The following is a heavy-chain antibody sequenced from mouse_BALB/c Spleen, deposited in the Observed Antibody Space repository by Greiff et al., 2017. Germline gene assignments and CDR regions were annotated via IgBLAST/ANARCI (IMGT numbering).Heavy chain of an antibody. CDR3: TREGSSPFAY. D-gene: IGHD1-1*01. CDR2: ISSGGSYT. J-gene: IGHJ3*01. Sequence: DVKLVESGGGLVKPGGSLKLSCAASGFTFSSYTMSWVRQTPEKRLEWVATISSGGSYTYYPDSVKGRFTISRDNAKNTLYLQMSSLKSEDTAMYYCTREGSSPFAYWGQGTLVTVSA. V-gene: IGHV5-6-4*01. CDR1: GFTFSSYT.